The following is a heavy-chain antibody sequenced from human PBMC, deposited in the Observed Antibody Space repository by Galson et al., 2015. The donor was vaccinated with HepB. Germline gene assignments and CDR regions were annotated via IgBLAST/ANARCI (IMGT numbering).Heavy chain of an antibody. J-gene: IGHJ4*02. V-gene: IGHV3-73*01. CDR3: ARAPKGWGPSDY. Sequence: SLRLSCAASGFTFSGSAIHWVRQASGRGPEWIGHIRSKATNYAALYVPSLKGRFTISRDNVKNCLYLQMNDLRPEDTALYFCARAPKGWGPSDYWGQGTLVTVSS. D-gene: IGHD3-16*01. CDR1: GFTFSGSA. CDR2: IRSKATNYAA.